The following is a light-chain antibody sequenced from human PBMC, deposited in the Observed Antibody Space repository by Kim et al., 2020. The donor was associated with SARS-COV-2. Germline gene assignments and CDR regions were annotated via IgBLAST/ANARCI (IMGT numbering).Light chain of an antibody. CDR3: GSYRNSGSWV. V-gene: IGLV2-14*01. CDR1: SSDIGTYNY. CDR2: DVT. Sequence: QSALTQPASVSGSPGQSITISCTGTSSDIGTYNYVSWYQQHPGKAPKLMISDVTKRPSGVSNRFSGSKSGSTASLTISGLQAEDEADYHCGSYRNSGSWVFGGGTQLTVL. J-gene: IGLJ3*02.